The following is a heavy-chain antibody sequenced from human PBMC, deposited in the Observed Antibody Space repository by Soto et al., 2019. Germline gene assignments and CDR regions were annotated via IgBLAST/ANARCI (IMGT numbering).Heavy chain of an antibody. J-gene: IGHJ4*02. CDR1: GFTVSSVY. D-gene: IGHD3-3*01. CDR3: ARDILGGAYDFWH. CDR2: ITSGGST. Sequence: EVQLVESGGGLVQPGGSLRLSCAASGFTVSSVYMTWVRQAPGKGLEWVSVITSGGSTYYADSVRGRFTISRVNSKNTLYLQMNSLRAEDTAVYYCARDILGGAYDFWHGGQGTLVTVSS. V-gene: IGHV3-66*01.